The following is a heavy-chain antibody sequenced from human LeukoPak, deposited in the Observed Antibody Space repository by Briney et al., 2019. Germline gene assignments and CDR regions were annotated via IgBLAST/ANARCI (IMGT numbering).Heavy chain of an antibody. D-gene: IGHD6-6*01. V-gene: IGHV3-21*01. CDR1: GFTFSDYN. J-gene: IGHJ4*02. CDR3: ARWPYSSSYYFDY. CDR2: ITSGTTYI. Sequence: GGSLRLSCAASGFTFSDYNMNWVRQSPERGLEWVSSITSGTTYIYYADSVRGRFTLSRDNAKNSLYLQMNSLRAEDTAVYYCARWPYSSSYYFDYWGQGTLVTVSS.